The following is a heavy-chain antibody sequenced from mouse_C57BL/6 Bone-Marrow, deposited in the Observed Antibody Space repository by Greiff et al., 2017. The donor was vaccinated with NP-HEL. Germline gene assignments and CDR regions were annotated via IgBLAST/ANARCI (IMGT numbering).Heavy chain of an antibody. V-gene: IGHV1-64*01. D-gene: IGHD2-14*01. CDR3: ARYVLEDYYFDY. CDR1: GYTFTSYW. CDR2: IHPNSGST. J-gene: IGHJ2*01. Sequence: VQLQQPGAELVKPGASVKLSCKASGYTFTSYWMHWVKQRPGQSLEWIGMIHPNSGSTNYNEKFKSKATLTVDKSSSTAYMQLSSLTSEDSAVYYCARYVLEDYYFDYWGQGTTLTVSS.